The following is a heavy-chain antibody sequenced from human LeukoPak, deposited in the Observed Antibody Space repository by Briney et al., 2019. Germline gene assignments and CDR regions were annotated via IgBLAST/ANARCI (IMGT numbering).Heavy chain of an antibody. V-gene: IGHV4-34*01. CDR1: GRPYTVLY. J-gene: IGHJ4*02. CDR2: IDHSGTA. Sequence: WETLSLICGVWGRPYTVLYWNGLRQTREEALVWIGEIDHSGTADYNPSLKSRLTISVDTPKTQFSLHLTSVTAADTAVYYCARARKTFGVVVSPSNYFDQWGQGTLVAVSS. D-gene: IGHD3-3*01. CDR3: ARARKTFGVVVSPSNYFDQ.